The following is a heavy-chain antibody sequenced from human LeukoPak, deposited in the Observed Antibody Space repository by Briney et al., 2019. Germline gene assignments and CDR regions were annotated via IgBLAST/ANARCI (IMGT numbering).Heavy chain of an antibody. CDR3: ARSPMAKRSVDY. CDR1: RGSLIAYY. J-gene: IGHJ4*02. V-gene: IGHV4-34*01. Sequence: PSETLSLTCAVYRGSLIAYYWRWIRQPPGKGLEWIGEINHSGSTNYNPSLKSRVTISVDTSKNQFSLKLSSVTAADTAVYYCARSPMAKRSVDYWGQGTLVTVSS. D-gene: IGHD2-8*01. CDR2: INHSGST.